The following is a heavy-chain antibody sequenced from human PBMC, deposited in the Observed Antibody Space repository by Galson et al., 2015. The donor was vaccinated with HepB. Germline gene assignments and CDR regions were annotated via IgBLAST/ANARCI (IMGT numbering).Heavy chain of an antibody. CDR2: IYPGDSDT. J-gene: IGHJ3*02. CDR1: GFSFPTYW. Sequence: QSGAEVKKSGESLKISCKGSGFSFPTYWIGWVRQMPGKGLEWMGIIYPGDSDTRFSPSFQGQVTVSVDKSINTAYLQWSSLKASDPAMYYCASPANNWHGRSGYALDIWGQGTMVTVSS. V-gene: IGHV5-51*03. D-gene: IGHD3-22*01. CDR3: ASPANNWHGRSGYALDI.